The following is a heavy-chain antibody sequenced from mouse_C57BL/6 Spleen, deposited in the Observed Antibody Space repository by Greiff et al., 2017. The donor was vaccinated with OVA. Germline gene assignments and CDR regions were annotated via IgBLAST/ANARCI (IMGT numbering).Heavy chain of an antibody. V-gene: IGHV1-82*01. CDR1: GYAFSSSW. CDR3: ARWEYYGSRGGY. J-gene: IGHJ2*01. CDR2: IYPGDGDT. Sequence: QVQLQQSGPELVKPGASVKISCKASGYAFSSSWMNWVKQRPGKGLEWIGRIYPGDGDTNYNGKFKGKATLTADKSSSTAYMQLSSLTSEDSAVYFCARWEYYGSRGGYWGQGTTLTVSS. D-gene: IGHD1-1*01.